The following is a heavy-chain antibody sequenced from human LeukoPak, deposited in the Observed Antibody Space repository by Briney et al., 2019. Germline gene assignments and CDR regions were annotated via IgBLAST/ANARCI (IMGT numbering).Heavy chain of an antibody. V-gene: IGHV1-46*01. CDR3: ARGRVGYSYGLGDLNTFDY. Sequence: ASVKVSCKASGYTFTSYYMHWVRQAPGQGLEWMGIINPSGGSTSYAQKFQGRVTMTRDMSISTAYMELSRLRSDDTAVYYCARGRVGYSYGLGDLNTFDYWGQGTLVTVSS. CDR2: INPSGGST. D-gene: IGHD5-18*01. J-gene: IGHJ4*02. CDR1: GYTFTSYY.